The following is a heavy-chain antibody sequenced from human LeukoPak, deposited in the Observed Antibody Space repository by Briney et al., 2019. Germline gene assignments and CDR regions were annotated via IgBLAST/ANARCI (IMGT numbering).Heavy chain of an antibody. D-gene: IGHD3-22*01. Sequence: ASVKVSCKASGYTFTGYYMHWVRQAPGQRLEWMGWISAGNGNTKYSQKFQGRVTITRDTPASTAYMELSSLRSEDTAVYYCARGYYDSSGYSPIDYWGQGTLVTVSS. CDR1: GYTFTGYY. J-gene: IGHJ4*02. CDR2: ISAGNGNT. V-gene: IGHV1-3*01. CDR3: ARGYYDSSGYSPIDY.